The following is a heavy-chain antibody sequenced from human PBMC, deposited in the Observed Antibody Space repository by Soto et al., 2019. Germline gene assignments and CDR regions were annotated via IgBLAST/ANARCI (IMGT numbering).Heavy chain of an antibody. CDR2: ISHDEINR. CDR1: GFTFSAYA. CDR3: VRGSLPHYFSSGSLDS. Sequence: PGGSLRLSCVASGFTFSAYAMHWVRQAPGKGLEWVAVISHDEINRYYADSVKGRFTISRDNSKSTLYLQMNSLRPEDTAVFHCVRGSLPHYFSSGSLDSWGQGTLVTVSS. D-gene: IGHD3-10*01. V-gene: IGHV3-30*03. J-gene: IGHJ4*02.